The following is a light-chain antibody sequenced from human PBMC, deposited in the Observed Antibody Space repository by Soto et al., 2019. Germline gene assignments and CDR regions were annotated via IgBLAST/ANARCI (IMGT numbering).Light chain of an antibody. V-gene: IGKV3-11*01. CDR1: QSVSSY. Sequence: EIVLTQSPATLSLSPGERATLSCRASQSVSSYLAWYQQKPGQAPRLLIYDASNRATGIPARFSGSGSGTDFTLTISSLEPEDFAVYYCQRLSNWPPTFGQGTKLEIK. CDR3: QRLSNWPPT. J-gene: IGKJ2*01. CDR2: DAS.